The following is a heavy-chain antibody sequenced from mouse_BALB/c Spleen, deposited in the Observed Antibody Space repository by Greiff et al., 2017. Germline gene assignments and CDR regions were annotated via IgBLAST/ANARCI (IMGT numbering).Heavy chain of an antibody. CDR3: ASILYDGKAY. J-gene: IGHJ3*01. V-gene: IGHV14-3*02. CDR1: GFTIKDLY. CDR2: FDPANGNT. D-gene: IGHD1-1*01. Sequence: DVQLQESGAVLVKPGASVKLSCSASGFTIKDLYMHWVKQRPEQGLVWIGMFDPANGNTKYDPKFQGKATITADTSSNTACLRLSSLTSEDTAVYYCASILYDGKAYWGQGSLVTVSA.